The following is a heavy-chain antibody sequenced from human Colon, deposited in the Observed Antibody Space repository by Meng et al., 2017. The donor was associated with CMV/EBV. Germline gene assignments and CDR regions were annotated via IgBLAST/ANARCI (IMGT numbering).Heavy chain of an antibody. V-gene: IGHV4-34*01. CDR3: ARDRSIMVTSGATHGMDV. J-gene: IGHJ6*02. CDR1: GWSLTGYD. Sequence: GSLRLSCTASGWSLTGYDWSWIRQPPGKGLEWIGDINHIGNTKYSASLESRVTMSIDTSNNQFSLKLSSVTAADTAVYYCARDRSIMVTSGATHGMDVWGQGTTVTVSS. CDR2: INHIGNT. D-gene: IGHD3-16*01.